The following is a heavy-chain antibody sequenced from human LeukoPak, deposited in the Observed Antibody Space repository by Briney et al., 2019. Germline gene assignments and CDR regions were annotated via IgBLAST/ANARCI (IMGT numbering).Heavy chain of an antibody. CDR3: ARLSSGWYTAYYFDY. J-gene: IGHJ4*02. CDR1: GFTFSSYG. V-gene: IGHV3-30*02. Sequence: LGGSLRLSCAASGFTFSSYGMHWVRQAPGKGLEWVAFIRYDGRNKYYADSVKGRFTISRDNSKNTLYLQMNSLRAEDTAVYYCARLSSGWYTAYYFDYWGQGTLVTVSS. CDR2: IRYDGRNK. D-gene: IGHD6-19*01.